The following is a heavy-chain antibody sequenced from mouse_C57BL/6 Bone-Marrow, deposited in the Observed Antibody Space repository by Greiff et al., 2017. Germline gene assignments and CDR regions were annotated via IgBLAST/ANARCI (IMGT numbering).Heavy chain of an antibody. CDR3: TPTGYYFDY. CDR1: GFNIKDDY. V-gene: IGHV14-4*01. CDR2: IDPENGDT. J-gene: IGHJ2*01. Sequence: VQLQQSGAELVRPGASVKLSCTASGFNIKDDYMHWVKQRPEQGLEWIGWIDPENGDTVYASKFQGKATITADTSSNTAYLQLSSLTSEDTAVYYCTPTGYYFDYWGQGTTLTVPS. D-gene: IGHD4-1*02.